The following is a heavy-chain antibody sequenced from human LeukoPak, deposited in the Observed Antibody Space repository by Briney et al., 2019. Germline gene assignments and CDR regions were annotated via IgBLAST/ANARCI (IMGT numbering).Heavy chain of an antibody. CDR2: ISYDGSNK. CDR3: ASSYDILTGYYGDY. D-gene: IGHD3-9*01. J-gene: IGHJ4*02. V-gene: IGHV3-30*14. Sequence: GGSLRLSCAASGFTFSSSTMHWVRQAPGKGLEWVAVISYDGSNKYYADSVKGRFTISRDNSKNTLYLQMNSLRAEDTAVYYCASSYDILTGYYGDYWGQGTLVTVSS. CDR1: GFTFSSST.